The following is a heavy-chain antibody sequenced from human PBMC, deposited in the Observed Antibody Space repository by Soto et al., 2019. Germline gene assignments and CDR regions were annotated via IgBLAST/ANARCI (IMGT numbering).Heavy chain of an antibody. CDR2: IYYSGST. D-gene: IGHD3-3*01. V-gene: IGHV4-59*01. CDR3: AGGQGYYNFCRGYPNGFDP. CDR1: GGSISSYY. J-gene: IGHJ5*02. Sequence: SETLSLTCTVSGGSISSYYWSWIRQPPGKGLEWIGYIYYSGSTNYNPSLKSRVTISVDTSKNQFSLKLSSVTAADTAVYYCAGGQGYYNFCRGYPNGFDPWGQGTLVTVSS.